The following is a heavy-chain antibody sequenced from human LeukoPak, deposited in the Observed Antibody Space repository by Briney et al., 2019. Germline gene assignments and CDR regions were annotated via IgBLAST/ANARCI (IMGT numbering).Heavy chain of an antibody. CDR3: ARREPHGDYGGKIRYYYYMDV. CDR2: ISHSGNT. J-gene: IGHJ6*03. V-gene: IGHV4-34*01. CDR1: GFTFSSYS. D-gene: IGHD4-23*01. Sequence: GSLRLSCAASGFTFSSYSMNWIRQAPGKGLEWMGEISHSGNTNSNPSLKSRVTMSVDTSKNQFSLKLSSLTAADTAMYYCARREPHGDYGGKIRYYYYMDVWGKGTTITISS.